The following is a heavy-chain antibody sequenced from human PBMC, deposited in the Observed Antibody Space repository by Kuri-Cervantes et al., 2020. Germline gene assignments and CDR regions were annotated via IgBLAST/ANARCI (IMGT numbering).Heavy chain of an antibody. J-gene: IGHJ6*03. Sequence: GGSLRLSCAASGFTFSDYYMSWIRQAPGKGLEWVSAISGSGGSTYYADSVKGRFTISRDNSKNTLYLQMNSLRAEDTAVYYCAKDPPDTVAGGYYYYYMDVWGKGTTVTVSS. CDR2: ISGSGGST. CDR1: GFTFSDYY. V-gene: IGHV3-23*01. D-gene: IGHD4-11*01. CDR3: AKDPPDTVAGGYYYYYMDV.